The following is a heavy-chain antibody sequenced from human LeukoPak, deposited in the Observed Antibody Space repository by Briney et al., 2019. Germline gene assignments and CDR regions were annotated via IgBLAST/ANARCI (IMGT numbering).Heavy chain of an antibody. J-gene: IGHJ4*02. CDR2: IIPIFGIA. CDR1: GGTFSSYA. D-gene: IGHD3-10*01. V-gene: IGHV1-69*04. CDR3: ARDGGSGSYCDY. Sequence: SVKVSCKASGGTFSSYAMNWVRQAPGQGLEWMGRIIPIFGIANYAQKFQGRVTITADKSTSTAYMELRSLRSEDTAVYYCARDGGSGSYCDYWGQGTLVTVSS.